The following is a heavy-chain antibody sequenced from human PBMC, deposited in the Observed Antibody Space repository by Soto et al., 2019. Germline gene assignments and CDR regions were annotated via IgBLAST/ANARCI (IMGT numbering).Heavy chain of an antibody. CDR3: ARGYCSRTSCRTQNHPAKKYYYYYYGMDV. V-gene: IGHV1-2*04. CDR1: GYTFTGYY. CDR2: INPNSGGT. D-gene: IGHD2-2*01. Sequence: ASVKVSCKASGYTFTGYYMHWVRQAPGQGLEWMGWINPNSGGTNYAQKFQGWVTMTRDTSISTAYMELSRLRSDDTAVYYCARGYCSRTSCRTQNHPAKKYYYYYYGMDVCGQGTTVTVSS. J-gene: IGHJ6*02.